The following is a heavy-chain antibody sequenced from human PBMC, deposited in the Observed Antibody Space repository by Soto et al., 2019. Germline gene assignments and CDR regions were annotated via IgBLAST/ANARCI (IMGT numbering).Heavy chain of an antibody. CDR3: ARGIVVVTANHEAFDI. Sequence: SVKVSCKASGGTFSSYAISWARQAPGQGLEWMGGIIPIFGTANYAQKFQGRVTITADESTSTAYMELSSLRSEDTAVYYFARGIVVVTANHEAFDIWGKGTMVTVSS. J-gene: IGHJ3*02. CDR2: IIPIFGTA. D-gene: IGHD2-21*02. CDR1: GGTFSSYA. V-gene: IGHV1-69*13.